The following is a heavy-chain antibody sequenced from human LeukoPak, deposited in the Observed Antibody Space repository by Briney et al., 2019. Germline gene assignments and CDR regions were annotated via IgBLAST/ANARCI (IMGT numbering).Heavy chain of an antibody. D-gene: IGHD3-10*01. CDR2: ISGSGGST. CDR1: GFTFDDYA. CDR3: AKDLVYYGSGSVFDY. J-gene: IGHJ4*02. Sequence: GGSLRLSCAASGFTFDDYAMHWVRQAPGKGLEWVSLISGSGGSTYYADSVKGRFTISRDNSKNTLYLQMNSLRAEDTAVYYCAKDLVYYGSGSVFDYWGQGTLVTVSS. V-gene: IGHV3-23*01.